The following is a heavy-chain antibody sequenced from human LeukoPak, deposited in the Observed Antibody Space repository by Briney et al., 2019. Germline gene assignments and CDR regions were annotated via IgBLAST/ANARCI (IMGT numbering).Heavy chain of an antibody. V-gene: IGHV3-23*01. Sequence: GGSLRLSCAASGFTFSNYAMSWVRQAPGKGLEWVSVISGSGITTYYADSVKGRFTTSRDHSKNTLSLQMNSLRAEDTALYYCAKHGGPDYYYYMDVWGKGTTVTVSS. D-gene: IGHD3-3*01. CDR2: ISGSGITT. CDR3: AKHGGPDYYYYMDV. CDR1: GFTFSNYA. J-gene: IGHJ6*03.